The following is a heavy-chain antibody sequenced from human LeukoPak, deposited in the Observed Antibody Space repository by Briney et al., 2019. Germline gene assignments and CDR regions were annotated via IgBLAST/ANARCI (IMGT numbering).Heavy chain of an antibody. CDR2: ISYDGSNK. CDR3: ARDLTGGRRAIFDY. J-gene: IGHJ4*02. CDR1: GFTFSSYA. Sequence: GGSLRLSCAASGFTFSSYAMHWVRQAPGKGLEWVAVISYDGSNKYYADSVKGRFTISRDNSKNTLYLQMNSLRAEDTAVYYCARDLTGGRRAIFDYWGQGTLVTVSS. V-gene: IGHV3-30-3*01. D-gene: IGHD7-27*01.